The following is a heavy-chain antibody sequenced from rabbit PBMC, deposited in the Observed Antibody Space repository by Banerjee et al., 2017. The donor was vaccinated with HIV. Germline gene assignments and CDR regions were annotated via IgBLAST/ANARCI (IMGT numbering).Heavy chain of an antibody. CDR3: ARDAGGDGYSNDL. CDR2: INTSSGNI. J-gene: IGHJ6*01. CDR1: GFSLSNNYV. D-gene: IGHD7-1*01. V-gene: IGHV1S40*01. Sequence: QSLQESGGGLFQPGGSLALTCKASGFSLSNNYVMCWVRQAPGKGLEWIGCINTSSGNIVYASWAKGRFTISKTSSTTVTLQMTSLTGADTATYFCARDAGGDGYSNDLWGQGTLVTVS.